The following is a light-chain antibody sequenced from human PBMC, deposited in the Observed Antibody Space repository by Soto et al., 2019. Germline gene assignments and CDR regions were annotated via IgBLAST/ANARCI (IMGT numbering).Light chain of an antibody. V-gene: IGLV2-14*03. CDR2: DVS. Sequence: QSALTQPASVSGSLGQSITISCTGTSSDVGGYNFVSWYQQHPGKAPKLMIYDVSVWPSGVSGRFSGSKSGNTASLTISGLQGEDEADYYCNSYTSSSTWVFGGGTQLTVL. CDR3: NSYTSSSTWV. CDR1: SSDVGGYNF. J-gene: IGLJ3*02.